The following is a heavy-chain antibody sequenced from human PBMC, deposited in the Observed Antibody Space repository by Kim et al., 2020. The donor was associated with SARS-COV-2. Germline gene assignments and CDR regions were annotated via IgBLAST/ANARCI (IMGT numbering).Heavy chain of an antibody. CDR2: INHSGST. CDR3: ARIMGCTNGVCYLFDY. V-gene: IGHV4-34*01. Sequence: SETLSLTCAVYGGSFSGYYWSWIRQPPGKGLEWIGEINHSGSTNYNPSLKSRVTISVDTSKNQFSLKLSSVTAADTAVYYCARIMGCTNGVCYLFDYWG. D-gene: IGHD2-8*01. J-gene: IGHJ4*01. CDR1: GGSFSGYY.